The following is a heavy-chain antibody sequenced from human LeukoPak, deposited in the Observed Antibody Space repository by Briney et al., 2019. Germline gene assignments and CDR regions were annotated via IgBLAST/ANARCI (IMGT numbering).Heavy chain of an antibody. V-gene: IGHV3-33*06. CDR1: GFTFSSYG. Sequence: PGGSLRLSCAASGFTFSSYGMHWVRQAPGEGLEWVAVIWYDGSNKYYADSVKGRFTISRDNSKNTLYLQMNSLRAEDTAVYYCAKTLVGDRNYYYYMDVWGKGTTVTVSS. J-gene: IGHJ6*03. CDR2: IWYDGSNK. D-gene: IGHD3-16*01. CDR3: AKTLVGDRNYYYYMDV.